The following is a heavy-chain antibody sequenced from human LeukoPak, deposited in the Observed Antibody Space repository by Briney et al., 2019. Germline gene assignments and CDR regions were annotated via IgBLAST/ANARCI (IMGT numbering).Heavy chain of an antibody. V-gene: IGHV1-18*01. J-gene: IGHJ4*02. Sequence: GASVTVSCTASGYTFTSYGISWVRQAPGQGLEWMGWISAYNGNTNYAQKLQGRATMTTDTSTSTAYMELRSLRSDDTAVYYCAIGVVVPAADYWGQGTLVTVSS. CDR1: GYTFTSYG. D-gene: IGHD2-2*01. CDR3: AIGVVVPAADY. CDR2: ISAYNGNT.